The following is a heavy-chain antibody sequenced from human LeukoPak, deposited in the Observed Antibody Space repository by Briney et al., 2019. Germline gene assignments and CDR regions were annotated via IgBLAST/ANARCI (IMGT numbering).Heavy chain of an antibody. CDR2: ISSISSYI. J-gene: IGHJ6*02. CDR1: GFTFSSYI. Sequence: GGSLRLSCAASGFTFSSYIMNWVRQAPGKGLEWVSSISSISSYIYYADSVKGRFTISRDNAKNSLYLQMNSLRAEDTAVYYCARDHVVVVPAANNYYYYGMDVWGQGTTATVSS. V-gene: IGHV3-21*01. D-gene: IGHD2-2*01. CDR3: ARDHVVVVPAANNYYYYGMDV.